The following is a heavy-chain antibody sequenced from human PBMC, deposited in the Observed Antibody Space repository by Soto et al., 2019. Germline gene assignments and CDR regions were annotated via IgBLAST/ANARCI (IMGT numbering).Heavy chain of an antibody. D-gene: IGHD3-22*01. CDR3: AHITPLYYYDSSGYYEEYFQH. J-gene: IGHJ1*01. V-gene: IGHV2-5*01. Sequence: QITLKESGPTLVKPTQTLTLNCTFSGFSLSTSGVGVGWVRQPPGKALEWLALIYWNDDKRYSPSLKSRLTITKDTSKNQVVLTMTNMDPVDTATYYCAHITPLYYYDSSGYYEEYFQHWGQGTLVTVSS. CDR2: IYWNDDK. CDR1: GFSLSTSGVG.